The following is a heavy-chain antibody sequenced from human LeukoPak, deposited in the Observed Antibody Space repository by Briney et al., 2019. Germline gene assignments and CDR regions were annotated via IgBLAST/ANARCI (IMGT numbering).Heavy chain of an antibody. J-gene: IGHJ5*01. CDR1: GGSVSSGSYY. V-gene: IGHV4-61*01. CDR2: IYYSGST. Sequence: SGTLSLTCTVSGGSVSSGSYYWSWIRQPPGKGLEWIGYIYYSGSTNYNPSLKSRVTISVDTSKNQFSLKLSSVTAADTAVYYCARDVSYSSGWYADSWGQGTLVTVSS. CDR3: ARDVSYSSGWYADS. D-gene: IGHD6-19*01.